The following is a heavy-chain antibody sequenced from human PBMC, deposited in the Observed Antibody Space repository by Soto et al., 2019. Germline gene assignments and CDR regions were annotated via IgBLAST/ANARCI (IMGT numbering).Heavy chain of an antibody. V-gene: IGHV1-3*01. D-gene: IGHD2-2*03. CDR1: GYTFTGFP. Sequence: QIQLVQSGAEVKKPGASVKVSCKASGYTFTGFPIHWVRQAPGQRLEWMGWINAGSGKAESAQKFQGRVTINRDTSASTVYLELNSLRPEDTAVYYSARVEIVGFDDWGQGTLVTVSS. CDR2: INAGSGKA. J-gene: IGHJ4*02. CDR3: ARVEIVGFDD.